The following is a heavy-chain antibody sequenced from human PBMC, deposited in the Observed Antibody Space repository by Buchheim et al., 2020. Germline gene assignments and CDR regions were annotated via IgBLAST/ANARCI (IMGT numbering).Heavy chain of an antibody. J-gene: IGHJ4*02. CDR2: INHSGST. CDR1: GGSFSGYY. V-gene: IGHV4-34*01. CDR3: ARGLPGFGELFDY. D-gene: IGHD3-10*01. Sequence: QVQLQQWGAGLLKPSETLSLTCAVYGGSFSGYYWSWIRQPPGKGLEWIGEINHSGSTNYNPSLKSRVTISVDTSKNQFSLKLSSVTAADTAVYYCARGLPGFGELFDYWGQGTL.